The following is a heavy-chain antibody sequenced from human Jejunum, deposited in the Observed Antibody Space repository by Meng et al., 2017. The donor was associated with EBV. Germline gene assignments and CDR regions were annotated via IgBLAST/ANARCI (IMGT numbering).Heavy chain of an antibody. CDR1: GFMFNTHA. Sequence: EVQLVESGGGLVQPGGSLRLSCTASGFMFNTHAMSWVRQAPGKGLEWVSLISSGGQTTSYADSVKGRFTVSRDNSRNTLYLQMNSLTAEDTAVFYCVSQQVVSTSTFDNWGQGTLVTVSS. CDR2: ISSGGQTT. D-gene: IGHD2-8*02. CDR3: VSQQVVSTSTFDN. V-gene: IGHV3-23*04. J-gene: IGHJ4*02.